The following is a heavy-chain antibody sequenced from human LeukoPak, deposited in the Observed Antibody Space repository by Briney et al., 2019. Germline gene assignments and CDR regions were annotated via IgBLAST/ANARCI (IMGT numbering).Heavy chain of an antibody. CDR2: INPSGGST. CDR3: ARGRDPYVILMRNLIDAFDI. V-gene: IGHV1-46*01. CDR1: GYTFTSYY. J-gene: IGHJ3*02. D-gene: IGHD3-9*01. Sequence: GASVKVSCKASGYTFTSYYMHWVRQAPGQGLEWMGIINPSGGSTSYAQKFQGRVTMTRDTSTSTVYMELSSLRSEDTAVYYCARGRDPYVILMRNLIDAFDIWGQGTMVTVSS.